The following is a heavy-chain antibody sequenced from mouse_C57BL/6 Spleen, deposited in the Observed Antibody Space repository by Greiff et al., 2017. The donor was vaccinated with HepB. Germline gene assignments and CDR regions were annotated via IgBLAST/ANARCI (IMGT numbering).Heavy chain of an antibody. CDR3: ARPYYSTWFAY. Sequence: QVQLQQPGAELVKPGASVKLSCKASGYTFTSYWMHWVKRRPGQGLEWIGMIHPNSGSTNYNEKFKSKATLTVDKSSSTAYMQLSSLTSEDSAVYYWARPYYSTWFAYWGQGTLVTVSA. J-gene: IGHJ3*01. CDR2: IHPNSGST. CDR1: GYTFTSYW. D-gene: IGHD2-5*01. V-gene: IGHV1-64*01.